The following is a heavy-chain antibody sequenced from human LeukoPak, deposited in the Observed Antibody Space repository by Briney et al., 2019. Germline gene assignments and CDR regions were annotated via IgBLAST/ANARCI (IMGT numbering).Heavy chain of an antibody. D-gene: IGHD6-6*01. V-gene: IGHV1-69*13. J-gene: IGHJ6*03. CDR2: IIPIYGTA. Sequence: GASVKVSCKASGGTFSSYAISWVRQAPGQGLEWMGGIIPIYGTANYAQKFQGRVTITADESTSTAYMELSSLRSEDTAVYYCARDREGFYSSSSPVDYYYYMDVWAKGPRSPSP. CDR1: GGTFSSYA. CDR3: ARDREGFYSSSSPVDYYYYMDV.